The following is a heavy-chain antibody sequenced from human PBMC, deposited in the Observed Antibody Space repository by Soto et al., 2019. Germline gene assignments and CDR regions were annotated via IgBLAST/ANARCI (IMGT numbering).Heavy chain of an antibody. Sequence: QVQLVQSGAEVKKPGSSVKVSCKASGGTFSSYAISWVRQAPGQGLECMGGITPLFGTANYAQKFQGRVTITADESTSTAYMELSSLRSEDTAVYYCARVSSTGIDYGEYKPYWYFELWGRGILVTVSS. CDR3: ARVSSTGIDYGEYKPYWYFEL. CDR1: GGTFSSYA. CDR2: ITPLFGTA. J-gene: IGHJ2*01. D-gene: IGHD4-17*01. V-gene: IGHV1-69*01.